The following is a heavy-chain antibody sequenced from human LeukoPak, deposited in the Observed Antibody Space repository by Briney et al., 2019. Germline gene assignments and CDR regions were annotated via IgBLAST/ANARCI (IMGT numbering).Heavy chain of an antibody. Sequence: ASVNVSCKASGYTFTSYGISWVRQAPGQGLEWMGWISAYNGNTNYAQKLQGRVTMTTDTSTSTAYMELRSLRSDDTAVYYCATFGPGSNYDFWSGYYHWGQGTLFTVSS. CDR1: GYTFTSYG. CDR3: ATFGPGSNYDFWSGYYH. D-gene: IGHD3-3*01. V-gene: IGHV1-18*01. J-gene: IGHJ5*02. CDR2: ISAYNGNT.